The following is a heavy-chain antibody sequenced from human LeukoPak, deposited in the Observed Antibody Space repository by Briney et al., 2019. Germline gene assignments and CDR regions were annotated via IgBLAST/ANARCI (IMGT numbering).Heavy chain of an antibody. CDR1: GYTLTELS. CDR3: ATDALRAPSREMNWLDP. D-gene: IGHD3-16*01. J-gene: IGHJ5*02. Sequence: ASVKVSCKVSGYTLTELSMHWVRQAPGKGLEWMGGFDPEDGETIYAQKFQGRVTMTEDTYTDTAYMELSSLTSEDTAVYYCATDALRAPSREMNWLDPWGQGTLVTVSS. V-gene: IGHV1-24*01. CDR2: FDPEDGET.